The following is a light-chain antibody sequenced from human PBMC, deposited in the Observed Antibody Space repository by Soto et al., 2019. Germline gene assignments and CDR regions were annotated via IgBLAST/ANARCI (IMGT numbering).Light chain of an antibody. J-gene: IGLJ2*01. Sequence: QSALTQPASVSGSPGQSITISCTGTSSDVGSYALVSWFQQHPGRAPKLMIFEVTRRPSGVSNRFSGSKSGNTASLTISGLQPEDEADYYCSSYTSSNTVVFGGGTKVTVL. CDR3: SSYTSSNTVV. CDR2: EVT. CDR1: SSDVGSYAL. V-gene: IGLV2-14*02.